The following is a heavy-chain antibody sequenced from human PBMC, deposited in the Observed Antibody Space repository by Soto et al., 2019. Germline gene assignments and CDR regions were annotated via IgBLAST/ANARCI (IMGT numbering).Heavy chain of an antibody. CDR3: AKGGDSSGYPYWYSDL. D-gene: IGHD3-22*01. CDR2: ISGSGGST. CDR1: GFTFSSYA. Sequence: EVQLLESGGGLVQPGGSLRLSCAASGFTFSSYAMSWVRQAPGKGLEWVSAISGSGGSTYYADSVKGRFTISRDNSKNTLYLQMNSLRAEDTAVYYCAKGGDSSGYPYWYSDLWGRGTLVTVSS. J-gene: IGHJ2*01. V-gene: IGHV3-23*01.